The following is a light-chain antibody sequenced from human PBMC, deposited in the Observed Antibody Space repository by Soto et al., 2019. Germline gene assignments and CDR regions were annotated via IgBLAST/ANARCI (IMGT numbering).Light chain of an antibody. J-gene: IGLJ1*01. CDR1: SSDVGGYIF. V-gene: IGLV2-8*01. Sequence: QSALTQPASVSGSPGQSVTISCTGTSSDVGGYIFVSWYQQHPGKAPKLMIYDVNKRPSGVPDRFSGSKSDNTASLTVSGLQAEDEADYYCVSYAGGTYVFGTGTKVTVL. CDR3: VSYAGGTYV. CDR2: DVN.